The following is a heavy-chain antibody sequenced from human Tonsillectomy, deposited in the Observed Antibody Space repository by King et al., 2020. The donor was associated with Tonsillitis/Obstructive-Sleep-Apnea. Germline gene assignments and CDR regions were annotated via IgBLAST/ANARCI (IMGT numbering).Heavy chain of an antibody. D-gene: IGHD1-26*01. Sequence: VQLVESGGGLVQPGGSLRLSCAASGFTFSRYWMEWVRQAPGKGLEWVANIKQDGSAKHYVDSVKGRFTISRDNAKHSLYLQMDSLRVEDTAVYYCARDALGASGYWGQGTLVTVSS. J-gene: IGHJ4*02. CDR1: GFTFSRYW. CDR3: ARDALGASGY. CDR2: IKQDGSAK. V-gene: IGHV3-7*04.